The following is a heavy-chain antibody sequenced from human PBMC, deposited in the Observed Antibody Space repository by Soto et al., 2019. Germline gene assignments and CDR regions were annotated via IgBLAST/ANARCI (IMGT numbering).Heavy chain of an antibody. J-gene: IGHJ4*02. CDR1: GYNFAGYW. Sequence: VKISCKGSGYNFAGYWIAWVRQMPGKGLELMGIIYPSDSDTRYRPSFQGQVTISADKSISSAYLQWSSLRASDTAMYYCARGGVSTRTFDDCGQGTPVTVSS. V-gene: IGHV5-51*01. D-gene: IGHD3-3*01. CDR2: IYPSDSDT. CDR3: ARGGVSTRTFDD.